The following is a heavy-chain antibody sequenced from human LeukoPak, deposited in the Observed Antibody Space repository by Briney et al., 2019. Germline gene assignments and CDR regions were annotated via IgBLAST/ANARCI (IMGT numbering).Heavy chain of an antibody. Sequence: PGGSLRLSCAASGFTFSSYEMNWVRQAPGQGLEWVSYISSSGSTIYYADSVKGRFTISRDNAKNSLYLQMNSLRAEDTAVYYCARGYYYDSSGPNWFDPWGHGTLVTVSS. CDR1: GFTFSSYE. CDR3: ARGYYYDSSGPNWFDP. CDR2: ISSSGSTI. V-gene: IGHV3-48*03. D-gene: IGHD3-22*01. J-gene: IGHJ5*02.